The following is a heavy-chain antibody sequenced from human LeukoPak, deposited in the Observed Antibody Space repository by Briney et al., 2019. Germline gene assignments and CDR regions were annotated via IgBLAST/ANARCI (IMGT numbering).Heavy chain of an antibody. D-gene: IGHD3-9*01. CDR2: INPNSGGT. Sequence: GASVKVSCKASGYTFTGFYTHWVRQAPGQGLEWMGWINPNSGGTTYAQKFQGRVTMTRDTSISTAYMELSRLRSDGTAVYYVARGGIRNFFDWAFFDFWGQGTLVTVSS. CDR1: GYTFTGFY. J-gene: IGHJ4*02. V-gene: IGHV1-2*02. CDR3: ARGGIRNFFDWAFFDF.